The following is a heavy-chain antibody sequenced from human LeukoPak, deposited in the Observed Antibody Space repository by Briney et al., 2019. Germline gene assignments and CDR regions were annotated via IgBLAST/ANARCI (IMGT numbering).Heavy chain of an antibody. CDR1: GYTLTELS. D-gene: IGHD3-3*01. CDR3: ATSVVIIRGDSFDY. Sequence: ASVKVSCKVSGYTLTELSMHWVRQAPGKGLEWMGGFDPEDGETIYAQKFQGRVTMTEDTSTDTAYMELSSLGSEDTAVYYCATSVVIIRGDSFDYWGQGTLVTVSS. V-gene: IGHV1-24*01. CDR2: FDPEDGET. J-gene: IGHJ4*02.